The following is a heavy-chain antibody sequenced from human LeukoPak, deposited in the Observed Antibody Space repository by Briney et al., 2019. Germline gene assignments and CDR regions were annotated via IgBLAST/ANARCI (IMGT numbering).Heavy chain of an antibody. CDR2: IDPSDSYT. Sequence: GESLKISCKGSGYSFTSYWISWVRQMPGKGLEWMGRIDPSDSYTYYSPSFQGHVTISADKSISTAYLQWNSLKASDTAMYYCARHECSSTSCQGWFDPWGQGTLVTVSS. J-gene: IGHJ5*02. CDR3: ARHECSSTSCQGWFDP. V-gene: IGHV5-10-1*01. CDR1: GYSFTSYW. D-gene: IGHD2-2*01.